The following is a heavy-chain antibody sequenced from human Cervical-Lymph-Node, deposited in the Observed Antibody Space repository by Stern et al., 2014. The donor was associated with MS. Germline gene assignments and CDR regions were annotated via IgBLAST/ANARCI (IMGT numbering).Heavy chain of an antibody. CDR3: AIDDDYTRRAIDY. CDR1: GYTFTYYA. J-gene: IGHJ4*02. V-gene: IGHV1-18*01. Sequence: QVQLLQPGAEVKKPGASVNVSCKTSGYTFTYYAISWIRQAPGQGLEWVGWISPYNGNTNFVQKLQGRVAMTTDTSTSTAYMELRSLRSDDTAVYYCAIDDDYTRRAIDYWGQGTLVTVSS. D-gene: IGHD4-11*01. CDR2: ISPYNGNT.